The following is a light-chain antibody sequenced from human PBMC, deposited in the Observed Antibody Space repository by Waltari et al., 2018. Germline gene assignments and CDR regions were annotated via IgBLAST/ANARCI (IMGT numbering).Light chain of an antibody. CDR1: NSNIGSNT. CDR3: AAWDDSPNGYV. CDR2: NNN. V-gene: IGLV1-44*01. J-gene: IGLJ1*01. Sequence: QSVLTQPPSASGTPGQRVTISCSGSNSNIGSNTVNWYQQFPATAPKLLIYNNNMRPSGVPDRFSGSKSDTSASLAISGLQSEDEADYYCAAWDDSPNGYVFGTGTKVTVL.